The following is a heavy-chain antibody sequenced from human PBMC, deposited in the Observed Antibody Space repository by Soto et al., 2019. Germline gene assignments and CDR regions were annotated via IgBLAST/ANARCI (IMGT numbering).Heavy chain of an antibody. J-gene: IGHJ1*01. Sequence: GGSLRLSCAASGFIFSSYRMNWVRRAPGKGLEWVSCISSSSSFIYYADSVKGRFTISRDNAKNSLYLQMNSLREEDTAVYYYAPDHSPVWEPDQYSQRWAQGTQVTVS. V-gene: IGHV3-21*01. CDR2: ISSSSSFI. CDR3: APDHSPVWEPDQYSQR. CDR1: GFIFSSYR. D-gene: IGHD1-26*01.